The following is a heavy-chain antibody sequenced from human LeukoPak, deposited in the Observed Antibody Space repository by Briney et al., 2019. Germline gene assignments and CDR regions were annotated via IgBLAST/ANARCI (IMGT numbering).Heavy chain of an antibody. CDR2: ISYDGSNK. CDR3: AKDHEVAADYYYGMDV. J-gene: IGHJ6*02. CDR1: GFSFSSYG. Sequence: GGSLRLSCEASGFSFSSYGMHWVRQAPGKGLEWVAVISYDGSNKYYADSVKGRFTISRDNSKNTLYLQMNSLRAEDTAVYYCAKDHEVAADYYYGMDVWGQGTTVTVSS. V-gene: IGHV3-30*18. D-gene: IGHD6-13*01.